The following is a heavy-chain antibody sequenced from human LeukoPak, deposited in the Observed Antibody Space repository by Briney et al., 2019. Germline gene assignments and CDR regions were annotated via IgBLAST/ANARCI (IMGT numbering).Heavy chain of an antibody. Sequence: GASVKVSCKASGCTFTGYYMHWVRQAPGQGLEWMGWINPNSGGTNYAQKFQGRVTMTRDTSISTAYMELSRLRSDDTAVYYCARDQRFLEWSHFDWFDPWGQGTLVTVSS. V-gene: IGHV1-2*02. J-gene: IGHJ5*02. CDR3: ARDQRFLEWSHFDWFDP. CDR1: GCTFTGYY. D-gene: IGHD3-3*01. CDR2: INPNSGGT.